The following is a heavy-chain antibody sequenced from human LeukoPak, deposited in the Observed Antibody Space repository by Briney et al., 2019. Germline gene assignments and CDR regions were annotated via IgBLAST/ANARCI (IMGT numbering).Heavy chain of an antibody. J-gene: IGHJ4*02. CDR3: AREIAAAGTFRY. CDR1: GGSISSYY. Sequence: SETLSLTCTVSGGSISSYYWSWIRQPPGKGLEWIGYIYYSGSTNYNPSLKSRVTISVDTSKNQFSLKLSSVTAADTAVYYCAREIAAAGTFRYWGQETLVTVSS. CDR2: IYYSGST. V-gene: IGHV4-59*01. D-gene: IGHD6-13*01.